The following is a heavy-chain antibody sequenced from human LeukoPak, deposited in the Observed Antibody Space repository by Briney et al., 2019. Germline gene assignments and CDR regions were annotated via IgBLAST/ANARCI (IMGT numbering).Heavy chain of an antibody. J-gene: IGHJ5*02. CDR1: GGSFSGYY. CDR2: INHSGST. V-gene: IGHV4-34*01. CDR3: ARGSGRDGYT. D-gene: IGHD5-24*01. Sequence: SETLSLTCAAYGGSFSGYYWSWIRQPPGKGLEWIGEINHSGSTNYNPPLKSRVTISVDTSKNQFSLKLSSVTAADTAVYYCARGSGRDGYTWGQGTLVTVSS.